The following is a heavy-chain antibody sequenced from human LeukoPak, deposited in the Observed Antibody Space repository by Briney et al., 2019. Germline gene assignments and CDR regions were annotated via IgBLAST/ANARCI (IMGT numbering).Heavy chain of an antibody. CDR2: IWYDGSNK. CDR1: GFIFSSYG. V-gene: IGHV3-33*06. J-gene: IGHJ4*02. Sequence: PGGSLRLSCAASGFIFSSYGMQWVRQAPDKGLEWVAVIWYDGSNKYYADCVKGRLTLSRDNSKNTLYLQMNSLGGEDTTVYYCAKGIVYDSSGTFDYWGQGTLVTVSS. CDR3: AKGIVYDSSGTFDY. D-gene: IGHD3-22*01.